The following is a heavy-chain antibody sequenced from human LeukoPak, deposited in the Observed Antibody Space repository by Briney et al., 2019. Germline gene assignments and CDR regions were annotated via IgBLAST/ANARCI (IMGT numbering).Heavy chain of an antibody. CDR2: IYTSGST. V-gene: IGHV4-4*09. J-gene: IGHJ5*02. CDR1: GGSISSYY. Sequence: SETLSLTCTVSGGSISSYYWSWIWQPPGKGLEWNGYIYTSGSTNYNPSLKSRVTISVDTSKNQFSLKLSSVTAADTAVYYCAIFQIAARPSGWFDPWGQGTLVTVSS. D-gene: IGHD6-6*01. CDR3: AIFQIAARPSGWFDP.